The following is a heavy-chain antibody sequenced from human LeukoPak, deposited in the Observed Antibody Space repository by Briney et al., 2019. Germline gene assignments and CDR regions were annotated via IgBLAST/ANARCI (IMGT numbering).Heavy chain of an antibody. V-gene: IGHV3-23*01. D-gene: IGHD1-14*01. CDR1: GFTFSSYA. J-gene: IGHJ4*02. CDR3: AKRVPGRYYCDY. CDR2: ITGGGGST. Sequence: GGSLRLSCAASGFTFSSYAMSWVRQAPGKGLEWVSAITGGGGSTHYADPVKGRFTISRDNSKNTLHLQMNSLRVEDTAVYYCAKRVPGRYYCDYWGQGTVVTVSS.